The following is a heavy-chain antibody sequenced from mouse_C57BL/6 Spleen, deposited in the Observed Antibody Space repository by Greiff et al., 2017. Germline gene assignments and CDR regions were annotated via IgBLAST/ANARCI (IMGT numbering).Heavy chain of an antibody. Sequence: QVQLKESGAELVKPGASVKISCKASGYAFSSYRMNWVKQRTGKGLEWIGQIYPGDGDTNYNGKFKGKATLTADKSSSTAYMQLSSLTSEDSAGYFCARDYGSSDWYFDVWGTGTTVTVAS. CDR1: GYAFSSYR. J-gene: IGHJ1*03. CDR2: IYPGDGDT. D-gene: IGHD1-1*01. V-gene: IGHV1-80*01. CDR3: ARDYGSSDWYFDV.